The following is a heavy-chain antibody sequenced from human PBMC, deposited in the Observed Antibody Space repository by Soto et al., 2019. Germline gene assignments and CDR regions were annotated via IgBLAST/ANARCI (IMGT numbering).Heavy chain of an antibody. D-gene: IGHD2-15*01. CDR3: ARDKAATLQFYYYGMDV. Sequence: ASVKVSCKASGYTFTSYYMHWVRQAPGQGLERMGIINPSGGSTSYAQKFQGRVTMTRDTSTSTVYMELSSLRSEDTAVYYCARDKAATLQFYYYGMDVWGQGTTVTVSS. J-gene: IGHJ6*02. V-gene: IGHV1-46*01. CDR1: GYTFTSYY. CDR2: INPSGGST.